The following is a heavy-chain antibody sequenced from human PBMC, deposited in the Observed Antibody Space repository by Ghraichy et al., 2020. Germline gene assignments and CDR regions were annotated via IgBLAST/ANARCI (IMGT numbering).Heavy chain of an antibody. V-gene: IGHV4-34*01. CDR1: GGSFSGYY. CDR2: INHSGST. D-gene: IGHD4-17*01. Sequence: SETLSLTCAVYGGSFSGYYWSWIRQPPGKGLEWIGEINHSGSTNYNPSLKSRVTISVDTSKNQFSLKLSSVTAADTAVYYCAIRGLSTVTTRAYFDYWGQGTLVTVSS. J-gene: IGHJ4*02. CDR3: AIRGLSTVTTRAYFDY.